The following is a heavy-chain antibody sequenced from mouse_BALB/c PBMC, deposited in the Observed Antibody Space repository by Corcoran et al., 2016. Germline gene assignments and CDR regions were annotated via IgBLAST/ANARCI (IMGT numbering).Heavy chain of an antibody. V-gene: IGHV1-9*01. J-gene: IGHJ2*01. CDR3: ARRYYGSSYGFDY. D-gene: IGHD1-1*01. Sequence: QVQLQPSGAALMKAGASVTISCKATGYTFSTYGIEWVRQRPGHGLEWIGEIFPGSDSTNYNEKFKGKATFTAHPSSNTAYMQLSSLTSEDSAVYYCARRYYGSSYGFDYWGQGTTLTVSS. CDR2: IFPGSDST. CDR1: GYTFSTYG.